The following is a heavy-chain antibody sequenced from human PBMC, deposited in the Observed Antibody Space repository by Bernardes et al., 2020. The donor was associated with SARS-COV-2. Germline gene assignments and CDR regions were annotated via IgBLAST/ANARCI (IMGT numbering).Heavy chain of an antibody. CDR1: GYTLPELS. D-gene: IGHD2-2*01. CDR2: FDPEDGET. J-gene: IGHJ6*02. CDR3: ATSPVVVVPAVPRGAYYYYYYGMDV. Sequence: ASVKVSCKVSGYTLPELSMHWVRQAPGKGLEWMGGFDPEDGETIYAQKFQGRVTMTEDTSTDTAYMELSSLRSEDTAVYYCATSPVVVVPAVPRGAYYYYYYGMDVWGQGTTVTVSS. V-gene: IGHV1-24*01.